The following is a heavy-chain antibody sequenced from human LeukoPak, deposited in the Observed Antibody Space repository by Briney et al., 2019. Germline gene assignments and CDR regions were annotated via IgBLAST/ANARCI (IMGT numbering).Heavy chain of an antibody. CDR1: GGSITTSSYY. D-gene: IGHD2/OR15-2a*01. Sequence: SETLSLTCTVSGGSITTSSYYWGWIRPPPGQELEWIGIIYYSGGTYYNPSLKGRVTISVDTSKNQFSLKLSSVTAADTAVYYCARAFRARYFDLWGRGTLVTVSS. J-gene: IGHJ2*01. V-gene: IGHV4-39*01. CDR3: ARAFRARYFDL. CDR2: IYYSGGT.